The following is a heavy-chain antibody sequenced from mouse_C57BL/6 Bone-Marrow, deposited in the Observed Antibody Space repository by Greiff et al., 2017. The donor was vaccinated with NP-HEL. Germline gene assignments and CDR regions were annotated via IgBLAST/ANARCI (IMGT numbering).Heavy chain of an antibody. J-gene: IGHJ3*01. CDR3: ARHEGNWAWFAY. CDR1: GYTFTEYS. Sequence: VKLQESGAELVKPGASVKLSCKASGYTFTEYSIHWVKQSSGQGLEWIGWFYPGSGSIKYNEKFKDKATLTADKSSSTVYMELSRLTSEESAVYFCARHEGNWAWFAYWGQGTLVTVSA. CDR2: FYPGSGSI. D-gene: IGHD4-1*01. V-gene: IGHV1-62-2*01.